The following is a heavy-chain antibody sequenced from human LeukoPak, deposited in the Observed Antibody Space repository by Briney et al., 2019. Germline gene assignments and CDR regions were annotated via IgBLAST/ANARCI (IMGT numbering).Heavy chain of an antibody. CDR3: AKDTDDNYYDSSGSDY. J-gene: IGHJ4*02. CDR1: GFTFSSYA. CDR2: ISGSGGST. V-gene: IGHV3-23*01. D-gene: IGHD3-22*01. Sequence: PGGSLRLSCAASGFTFSSYAMSWVRQAPGKGLEWVSAISGSGGSTYYADSVKGRFTISRDNSKNTLYLQMNSLRAEDTAVYYCAKDTDDNYYDSSGSDYWGQGTLVTVSS.